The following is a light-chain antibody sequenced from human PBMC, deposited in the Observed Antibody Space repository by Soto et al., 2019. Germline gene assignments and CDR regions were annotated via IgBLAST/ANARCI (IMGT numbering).Light chain of an antibody. CDR2: EAS. CDR1: HDISTF. V-gene: IGKV1-9*01. Sequence: DIQLTQSPSLLSAAIGDRVTITWRASHDISTFLAWYQQKPGKAPKLLIYEASTLQSGVPSRFSGSGSGTEFPLTISGLLPEDFAAYHCQQLYTLPFTFGQGTRLEIK. CDR3: QQLYTLPFT. J-gene: IGKJ5*01.